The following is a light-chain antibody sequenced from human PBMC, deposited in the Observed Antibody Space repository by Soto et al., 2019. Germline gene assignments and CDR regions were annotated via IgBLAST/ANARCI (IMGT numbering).Light chain of an antibody. CDR1: QSFNSIY. Sequence: DIVLTQSPGNMSLSPGERTTLSCRASQSFNSIYLAWYQQKPGQAPRLLIYGASSRATGIPDRFSGSGSGTDFTLTISRLEPEDFAVYYCQQYGSSPWTFGQGTKVDIK. CDR3: QQYGSSPWT. V-gene: IGKV3-20*01. CDR2: GAS. J-gene: IGKJ1*01.